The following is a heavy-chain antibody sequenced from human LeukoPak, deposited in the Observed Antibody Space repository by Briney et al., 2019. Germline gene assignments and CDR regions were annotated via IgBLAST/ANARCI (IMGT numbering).Heavy chain of an antibody. V-gene: IGHV4-39*01. Sequence: SETLSLTCTVSGGSVSSGSYYWGWIRQPPGKGLEWIGSIYYSGSTYYNPSLKSRVTISVDTSKNQFSLKPSSVTAADTAVYYCASTYSSGWYLGTNWFDPWGQGTLVTVSS. CDR1: GGSVSSGSYY. CDR3: ASTYSSGWYLGTNWFDP. CDR2: IYYSGST. D-gene: IGHD6-19*01. J-gene: IGHJ5*02.